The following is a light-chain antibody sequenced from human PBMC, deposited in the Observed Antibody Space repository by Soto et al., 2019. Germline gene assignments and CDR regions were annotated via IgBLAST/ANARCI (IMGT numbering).Light chain of an antibody. V-gene: IGKV2-28*01. CDR3: MQALQTPLT. CDR1: QSLLHRDGNNY. CDR2: LGS. Sequence: DIVMTQSPLSLPVTPGEPASISCRSSQSLLHRDGNNYWDWYLQKPGQSPQLLIYLGSNRASGVPDRFSGSGSGTDFTLKISRVEAEDVGIYYCMQALQTPLTFGGGTKVEIK. J-gene: IGKJ4*01.